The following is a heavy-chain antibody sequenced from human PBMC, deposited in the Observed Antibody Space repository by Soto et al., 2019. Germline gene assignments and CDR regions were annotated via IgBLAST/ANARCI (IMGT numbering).Heavy chain of an antibody. Sequence: SETLSLTCTVSGGSISSYYWSWIRQPPGKGLEWIGYIYYSGSTNYNPSLKSRVTISVDTSKNQFSLKLSSVTAADTAVYYCARARSSSGSYQYYYYYGMDVWGQGTTVTVSS. CDR3: ARARSSSGSYQYYYYYGMDV. V-gene: IGHV4-59*01. J-gene: IGHJ6*02. CDR2: IYYSGST. D-gene: IGHD1-26*01. CDR1: GGSISSYY.